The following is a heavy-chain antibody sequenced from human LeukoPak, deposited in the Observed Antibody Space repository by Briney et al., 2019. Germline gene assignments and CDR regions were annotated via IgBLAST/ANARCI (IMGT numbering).Heavy chain of an antibody. Sequence: ASVKVSCKAFGYTFTNNYMHWVRQAPRQGLEWMGVINPSGTGTSYAQKFQGRITMSRDTSTSTVYMELSSLRSEDTAFYYCATDHSMANTAWWFDPWGQGTLVTVSS. J-gene: IGHJ5*02. D-gene: IGHD5-24*01. CDR2: INPSGTGT. V-gene: IGHV1-46*01. CDR1: GYTFTNNY. CDR3: ATDHSMANTAWWFDP.